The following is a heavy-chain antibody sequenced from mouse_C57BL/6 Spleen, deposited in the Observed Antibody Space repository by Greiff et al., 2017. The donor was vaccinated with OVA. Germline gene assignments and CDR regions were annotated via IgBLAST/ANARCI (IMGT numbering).Heavy chain of an antibody. D-gene: IGHD1-1*01. CDR1: GYAFSSSW. CDR2: IYPGDGDT. J-gene: IGHJ1*03. CDR3: ARGNYGSTTDV. V-gene: IGHV1-82*01. Sequence: LEESGPELVKPGASVKISCKASGYAFSSSWMNWVKQRPGKGLEWIGRIYPGDGDTNYNGKFKGKATLTADKSSSTAYMQLSSLTSEDSAVYFCARGNYGSTTDVWGTGTTVTVSS.